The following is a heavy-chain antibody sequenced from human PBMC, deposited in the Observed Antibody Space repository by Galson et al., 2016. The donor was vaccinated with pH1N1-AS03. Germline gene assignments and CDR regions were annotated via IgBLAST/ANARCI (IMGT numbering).Heavy chain of an antibody. J-gene: IGHJ5*02. CDR2: LYLSGST. CDR1: GYSINSGYY. CDR3: ARGGVVRGVSWFDP. Sequence: ETLSLTCAVSGYSINSGYYWGWIRQPPGKGLEWIGSLYLSGSTYSNPSLKSRVTMSVDTSKTQFSLKLSSVTAADTAVYYCARGGVVRGVSWFDPWGQGTLVTVSS. V-gene: IGHV4-38-2*01. D-gene: IGHD3-10*01.